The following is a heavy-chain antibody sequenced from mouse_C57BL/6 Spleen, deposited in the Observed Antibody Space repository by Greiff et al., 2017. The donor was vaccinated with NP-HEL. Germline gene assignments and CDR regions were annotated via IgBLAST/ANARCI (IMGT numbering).Heavy chain of an antibody. D-gene: IGHD1-1*01. J-gene: IGHJ1*03. CDR2: IYPGDGDT. V-gene: IGHV1-80*01. Sequence: VQLQQSGAELVKPGASVKISCKASGYAFSSYWMNWVKQRPGKGLEWIGQIYPGDGDTNYNGKFKGKATLTADKSSSTAYMQRSSLTSEDSAVYFCARGEVVHWYFDVWGTGTTVTVSS. CDR3: ARGEVVHWYFDV. CDR1: GYAFSSYW.